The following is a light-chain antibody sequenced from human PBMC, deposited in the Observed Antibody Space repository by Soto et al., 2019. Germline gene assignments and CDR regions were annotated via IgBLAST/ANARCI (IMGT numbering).Light chain of an antibody. V-gene: IGKV1-33*01. CDR2: DAS. CDR1: QNLNNY. J-gene: IGKJ5*01. Sequence: DIQMTQSPSSLSASVGDRVTITCQASQNLNNYLNWYQQKPGRAPKLLIYDASNLEAGVPSSFRGSGSGTDFTFTISRLQPEDFATYYCQQYENLPTFGQGTRVEIK. CDR3: QQYENLPT.